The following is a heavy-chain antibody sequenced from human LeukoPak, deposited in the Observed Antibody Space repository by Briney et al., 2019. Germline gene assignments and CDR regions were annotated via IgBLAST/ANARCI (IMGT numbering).Heavy chain of an antibody. Sequence: GGSLRLSCAPSGFSFSDYYMGWIRQAPGKGLEWISYISDSSSTIYYADSVKGRFTVSRDNTKNSLFLQMHSLRPEDSAVYYCVQAPYSPFGHADPIFDSWGQGTLVTVSS. CDR2: ISDSSSTI. J-gene: IGHJ4*02. V-gene: IGHV3-11*01. CDR3: VQAPYSPFGHADPIFDS. D-gene: IGHD2-21*01. CDR1: GFSFSDYY.